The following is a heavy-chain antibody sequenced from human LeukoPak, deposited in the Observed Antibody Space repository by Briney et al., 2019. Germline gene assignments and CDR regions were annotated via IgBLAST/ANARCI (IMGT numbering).Heavy chain of an antibody. CDR2: IYYSGST. V-gene: IGHV4-59*08. D-gene: IGHD5-18*01. CDR1: GGSISSYY. CDR3: ARAQAIQLWFPTFDY. J-gene: IGHJ4*02. Sequence: SETLSLTCTVSGGSISSYYWSWIRQPPGKGLEWIGYIYYSGSTYYNPSLKSRVTISVDTSKNQFSLKLSSVTAADTAVYYCARAQAIQLWFPTFDYWGQGTLVTVSS.